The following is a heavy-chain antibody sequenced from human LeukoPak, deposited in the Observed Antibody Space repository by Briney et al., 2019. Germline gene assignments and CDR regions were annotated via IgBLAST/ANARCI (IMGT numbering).Heavy chain of an antibody. D-gene: IGHD5-24*01. CDR3: ARETPRRGETRDGYR. CDR1: GFTFSSYW. J-gene: IGHJ4*02. V-gene: IGHV3-74*01. Sequence: GGSLRLSCVASGFTFSSYWMHWVRQDPRKGLVWVSRINGDGRNINYADSVRGRFTISRDNAKNTLYLQMNTLRVEDTAVYYCARETPRRGETRDGYRWGQGTVVTVSS. CDR2: INGDGRNI.